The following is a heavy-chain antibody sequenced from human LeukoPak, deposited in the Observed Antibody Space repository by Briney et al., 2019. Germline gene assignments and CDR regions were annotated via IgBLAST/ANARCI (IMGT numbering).Heavy chain of an antibody. D-gene: IGHD5-18*01. J-gene: IGHJ6*03. V-gene: IGHV1-8*01. CDR1: GYTFTSYD. Sequence: ASVKVSCKASGYTFTSYDIKWVRQATGQGLEWMGWMNPNSGNTGYAQKFQGRVTMTRNTSISTAYMELSSLRSENTAVYYCARYHSFRYSYDYYYYMDVWGKGTTVTVSS. CDR2: MNPNSGNT. CDR3: ARYHSFRYSYDYYYYMDV.